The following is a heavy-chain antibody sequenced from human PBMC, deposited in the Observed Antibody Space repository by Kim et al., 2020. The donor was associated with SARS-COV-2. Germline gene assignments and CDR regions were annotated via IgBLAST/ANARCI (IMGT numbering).Heavy chain of an antibody. D-gene: IGHD2-2*02. J-gene: IGHJ4*02. Sequence: GSVKARYTISRDKSKNTLDLQMNSLRAEDTAVYYCAKWPAAIPQYYFDYWGQGTLVTVSS. V-gene: IGHV3-23*01. CDR3: AKWPAAIPQYYFDY.